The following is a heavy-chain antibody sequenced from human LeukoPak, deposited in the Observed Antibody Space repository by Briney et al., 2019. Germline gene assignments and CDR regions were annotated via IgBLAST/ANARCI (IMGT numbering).Heavy chain of an antibody. Sequence: GASVKVSCKASGYTFTSSTIHWVRQAPGQRLEWMGWINAGNGKAKYSQKFQGRVTITRDTSASTSYMDLNSLTSEDMAVYYCARELIDYGSAFDYWGQGTLVTVSS. CDR2: INAGNGKA. J-gene: IGHJ4*02. V-gene: IGHV1-3*01. D-gene: IGHD4-17*01. CDR3: ARELIDYGSAFDY. CDR1: GYTFTSST.